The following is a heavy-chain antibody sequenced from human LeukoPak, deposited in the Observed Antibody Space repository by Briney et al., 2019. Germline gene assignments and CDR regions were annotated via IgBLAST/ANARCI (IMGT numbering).Heavy chain of an antibody. CDR3: ARDLGIFGVVIMVGGGLDY. D-gene: IGHD3-3*01. V-gene: IGHV1-46*01. CDR2: INPSGGST. J-gene: IGHJ4*02. CDR1: GYTFTSYY. Sequence: GASVKVSRKASGYTFTSYYMHWVRQAPGQGLEWMGIINPSGGSTRYAKKFQGRVTMTRDTYTSTVYMELSSLRSEDTAVYYCARDLGIFGVVIMVGGGLDYWGQGTLVTVSS.